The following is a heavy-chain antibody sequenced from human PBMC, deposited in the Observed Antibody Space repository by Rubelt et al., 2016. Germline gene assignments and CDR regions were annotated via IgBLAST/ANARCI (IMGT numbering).Heavy chain of an antibody. D-gene: IGHD7-27*01. J-gene: IGHJ4*02. Sequence: QVQLQQWGAGLLKPSETLSLTCAVYGGSFSGYYWSWIRQPPGKGLEWIGEINHSGSTNYNPSLKSRVTISVDASKNQFSLKLSSVTAADTAVYYCGTGDHLVGFDYWGQGTLVTVSS. CDR2: INHSGST. CDR1: GGSFSGYY. CDR3: GTGDHLVGFDY. V-gene: IGHV4-34*01.